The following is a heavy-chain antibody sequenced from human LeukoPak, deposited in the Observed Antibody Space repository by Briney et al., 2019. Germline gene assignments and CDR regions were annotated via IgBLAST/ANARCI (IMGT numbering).Heavy chain of an antibody. CDR2: ISGSGDNT. D-gene: IGHD2-21*01. J-gene: IGHJ4*02. V-gene: IGHV3-23*01. Sequence: GGSLRLSCAASGFTFSSYAMSWVRQAPGKGLEWVSGISGSGDNTYYADSVKGRFTISRDNSKFTLYLQMSSLRADDTAIYYCAREDDVAAERAPIDCWGQGALVTVSS. CDR3: AREDDVAAERAPIDC. CDR1: GFTFSSYA.